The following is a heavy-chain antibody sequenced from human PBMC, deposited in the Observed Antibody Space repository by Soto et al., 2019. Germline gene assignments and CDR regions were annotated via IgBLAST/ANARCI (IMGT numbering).Heavy chain of an antibody. Sequence: EVQLLEAGGGLIQPGGSLRLSCAASGFMFSSYAMSWVRQAPGKGLEWVSSISASGGTANLADSVEGRCTISRDNSKNMLYLRMNSLRADDTAVYFCARADGPLPVTLLGFWGQGTLVTVSS. J-gene: IGHJ4*02. D-gene: IGHD5-18*01. V-gene: IGHV3-23*01. CDR3: ARADGPLPVTLLGF. CDR1: GFMFSSYA. CDR2: ISASGGTA.